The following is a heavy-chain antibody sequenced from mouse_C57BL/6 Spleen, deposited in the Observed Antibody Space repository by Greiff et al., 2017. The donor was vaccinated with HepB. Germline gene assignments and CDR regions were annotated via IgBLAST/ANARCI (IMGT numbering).Heavy chain of an antibody. CDR3: AHYYGSSKFDWYFDV. CDR1: GYTFTSYW. D-gene: IGHD1-1*01. V-gene: IGHV1-69*01. CDR2: IDPSDSYT. Sequence: QVQLQQSGAELVMPGASVKLSCKASGYTFTSYWMHWVKQRPGQGLEWIGEIDPSDSYTNYNQKFKGKSTLTVDKSSSTAYMQLSSLTSEDSAVYYCAHYYGSSKFDWYFDVWGTGTTVTVSS. J-gene: IGHJ1*03.